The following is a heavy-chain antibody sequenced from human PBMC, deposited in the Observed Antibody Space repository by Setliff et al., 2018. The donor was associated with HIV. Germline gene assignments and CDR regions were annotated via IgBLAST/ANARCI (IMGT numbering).Heavy chain of an antibody. Sequence: PSETLSLTCTVSGGSISSYYWSWIRQPPGKGLEWIGYIYTSGSTNYNPSLKSRVTVSVDTSKNQFSLKLSSVTAADTAVYYCARSMTYCSGGSCSPPSYYYYYMDVWGKGTTVTVSS. D-gene: IGHD2-15*01. V-gene: IGHV4-4*08. CDR3: ARSMTYCSGGSCSPPSYYYYYMDV. CDR2: IYTSGST. J-gene: IGHJ6*03. CDR1: GGSISSYY.